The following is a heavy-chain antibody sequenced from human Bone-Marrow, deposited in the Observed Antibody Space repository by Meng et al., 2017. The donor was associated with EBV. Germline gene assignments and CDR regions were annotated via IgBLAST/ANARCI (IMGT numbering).Heavy chain of an antibody. D-gene: IGHD3-10*01. CDR2: LIPMSDAP. Sequence: QGQLVQSGAEVKKPVSPVKVSCKTSGGTFRSDAISWVRQAPGQGLEWMGGLIPMSDAPHYAQKFQGRVTITADESTSTHYMDLSGLRSEDTAVYYCASESGRGFTPDYWGQGTLVTVSS. CDR3: ASESGRGFTPDY. V-gene: IGHV1-69*12. J-gene: IGHJ4*02. CDR1: GGTFRSDA.